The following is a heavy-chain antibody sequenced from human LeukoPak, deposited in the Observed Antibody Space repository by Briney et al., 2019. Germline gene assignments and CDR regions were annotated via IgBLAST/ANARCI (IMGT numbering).Heavy chain of an antibody. CDR2: INHSGST. J-gene: IGHJ4*02. Sequence: PSETLSLTCAVYGGSFSGYYWSWIRQPPGKGLEWIGEINHSGSTNYNPSLKSRVTISVDTSKNQFSLKLSSVTAADTAVYYCARESVYYDSSGYYRRVDYWGQGTLVTVSS. CDR1: GGSFSGYY. D-gene: IGHD3-22*01. V-gene: IGHV4-34*01. CDR3: ARESVYYDSSGYYRRVDY.